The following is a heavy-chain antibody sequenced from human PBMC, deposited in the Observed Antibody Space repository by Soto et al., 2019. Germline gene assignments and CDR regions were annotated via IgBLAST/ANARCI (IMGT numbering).Heavy chain of an antibody. CDR2: ITSNSIYI. V-gene: IGHV3-21*01. CDR3: ARALSGGNYYYHGLDV. D-gene: IGHD1-1*01. CDR1: GFPFSNFD. J-gene: IGHJ6*02. Sequence: EVQLVESGGGLVKPGGSLRLSCAASGFPFSNFDMNWVRQAPGKGLEWVSSITSNSIYIYYADSVKGRFTVSRDNAKNSLYLQMDSMRAEDTAVYYCARALSGGNYYYHGLDVWGQGTTVTVSS.